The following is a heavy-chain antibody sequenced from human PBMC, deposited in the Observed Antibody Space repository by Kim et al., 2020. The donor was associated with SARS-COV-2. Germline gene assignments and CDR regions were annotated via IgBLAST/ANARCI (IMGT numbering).Heavy chain of an antibody. CDR1: GGSIKSYY. J-gene: IGHJ6*02. CDR2: LAPSGAT. V-gene: IGHV4-4*07. Sequence: SETLSLTCTVSGGSIKSYYWSWIRQPVGKGLEWIGRLAPSGATNYSPSLKSRITMSVDTSKNQFSLRLNSVIAADTAVYYCARDRAEAARDVMDVWAKGPRSPCP. D-gene: IGHD6-13*01. CDR3: ARDRAEAARDVMDV.